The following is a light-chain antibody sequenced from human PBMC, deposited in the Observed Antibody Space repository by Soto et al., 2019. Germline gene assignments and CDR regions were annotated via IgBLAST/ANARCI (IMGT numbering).Light chain of an antibody. V-gene: IGKV3-15*01. Sequence: EIVMTQSPATLSVSPGERATLSCRASQSLGSNLAWYLQKPGQAPRLLVSGASTRATGVPARFSGSGSGTDFTLTISSLQSEDLGIYYCQQYNGWPLTFGEGTKVEIQ. CDR2: GAS. CDR1: QSLGSN. J-gene: IGKJ4*01. CDR3: QQYNGWPLT.